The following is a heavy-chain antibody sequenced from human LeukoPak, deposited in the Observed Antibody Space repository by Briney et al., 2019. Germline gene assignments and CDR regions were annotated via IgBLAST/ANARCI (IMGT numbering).Heavy chain of an antibody. V-gene: IGHV4-34*01. CDR1: GVSFSGYY. Sequence: SETLSLACAVYGVSFSGYYWSWIRQPPGKGLEWIGEINHSGSTNYNPSLKSRVTISVDTSKNQFSLKLSSVTAADTAVYYCARGYDTTGYFSYWGQGTLVTVSS. CDR3: ARGYDTTGYFSY. D-gene: IGHD3-22*01. CDR2: INHSGST. J-gene: IGHJ4*02.